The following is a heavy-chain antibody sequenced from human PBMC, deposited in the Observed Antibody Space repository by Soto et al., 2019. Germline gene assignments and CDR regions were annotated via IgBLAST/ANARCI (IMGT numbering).Heavy chain of an antibody. D-gene: IGHD3-10*01. CDR2: INAGNGNT. J-gene: IGHJ6*02. V-gene: IGHV1-3*01. CDR3: ARGDGRGGMDV. Sequence: QVQLVQSGAEVKKPGASVKVSCKASGYTFTSYAMHWVRQAPGQRLEWMGWINAGNGNTTYSQKFQGRVTITRDTSASTAYMELSSLRSEDTAVYYCARGDGRGGMDVRGQGTTVTVSS. CDR1: GYTFTSYA.